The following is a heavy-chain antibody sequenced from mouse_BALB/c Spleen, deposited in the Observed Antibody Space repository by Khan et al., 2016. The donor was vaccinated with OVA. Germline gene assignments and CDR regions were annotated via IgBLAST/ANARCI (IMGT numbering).Heavy chain of an antibody. Sequence: EVQLVESGPGLVKPSQSLSLTCTVTGYSITSGYGWNWIRQFPGNKLEWMGYIRYSSSTNYNPSLKSRISITRDTPKNKIFLQLNSVNTEDTATYYCAITARLNYWGQGTTLTVSS. J-gene: IGHJ2*01. D-gene: IGHD1-2*01. CDR2: IRYSSST. V-gene: IGHV3-2*02. CDR1: GYSITSGYG. CDR3: AITARLNY.